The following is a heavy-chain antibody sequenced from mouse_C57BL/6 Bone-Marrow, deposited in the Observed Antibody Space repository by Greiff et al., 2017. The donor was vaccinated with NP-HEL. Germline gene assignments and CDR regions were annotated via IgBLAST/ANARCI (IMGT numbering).Heavy chain of an antibody. D-gene: IGHD1-3*01. CDR3: ARRGALKPPLYWYFDV. J-gene: IGHJ1*03. Sequence: VQLQQSGAELVRPGASVKLSCKASGYTFTDYYINWVKQRPGQGLEWIARIYPGSGNTYYNEKFKGKATLTAEKSSSTAYMQLSSLTSEDSAVYFCARRGALKPPLYWYFDVWGTGTTVTVSS. CDR2: IYPGSGNT. V-gene: IGHV1-76*01. CDR1: GYTFTDYY.